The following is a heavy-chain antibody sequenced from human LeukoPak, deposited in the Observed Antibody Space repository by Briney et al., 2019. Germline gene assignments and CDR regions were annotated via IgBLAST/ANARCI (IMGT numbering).Heavy chain of an antibody. CDR1: GFTFSNYG. V-gene: IGHV3-30*02. Sequence: GGSLRLSCAASGFTFSNYGMHWVRQAPGKGLEWVAFIRYDGSNKYYADSVKGRFTISRDNSKNTLYLQMNSLRAEDTAVYYCAQGVTMVRGVPFDYWGQGTLVTVSS. CDR2: IRYDGSNK. CDR3: AQGVTMVRGVPFDY. D-gene: IGHD3-10*01. J-gene: IGHJ4*02.